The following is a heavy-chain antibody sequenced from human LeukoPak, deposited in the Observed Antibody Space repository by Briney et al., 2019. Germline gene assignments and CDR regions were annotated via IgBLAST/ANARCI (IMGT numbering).Heavy chain of an antibody. Sequence: GGSLRLSCAASGFTFSSYGMHWVRQAPGKGLEWVAVIWYDGSNKYYADSVKGRFTISRDNSKNTLYLQMNSLRAEDTAVYYCARELVVVPAAIQSYYCYYGMDVWGQGTTVTVSS. J-gene: IGHJ6*02. CDR1: GFTFSSYG. D-gene: IGHD2-2*02. CDR3: ARELVVVPAAIQSYYCYYGMDV. CDR2: IWYDGSNK. V-gene: IGHV3-33*01.